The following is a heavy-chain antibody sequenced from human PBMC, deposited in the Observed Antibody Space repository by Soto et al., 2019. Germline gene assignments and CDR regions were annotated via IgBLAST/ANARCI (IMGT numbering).Heavy chain of an antibody. CDR3: ANLMIGYSGYDSVDPAVDY. D-gene: IGHD5-12*01. V-gene: IGHV1-69*13. CDR1: GGTFSSYA. Sequence: SVKVSCKASGGTFSSYAISWVRQAPGQGLEWMGGIIPIFGTANYAQKFQGRVTITADESTSTAYMELSSLRSEDTAVYYCANLMIGYSGYDSVDPAVDYWGQGTLVTVSS. CDR2: IIPIFGTA. J-gene: IGHJ4*02.